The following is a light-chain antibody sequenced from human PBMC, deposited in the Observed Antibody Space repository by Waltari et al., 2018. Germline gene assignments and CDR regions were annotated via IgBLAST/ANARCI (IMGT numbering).Light chain of an antibody. Sequence: DIVMTQSPDSLAVSLGERATTNCKSSQSFLHSSNNKNYIAWYQQKPGQPPKLLLYWASTRESGVPDRFSGSGSGTDFTLTISSLQAEDVAVYYCQQYYSTCQFGQGTKVEIK. J-gene: IGKJ1*01. CDR3: QQYYSTCQ. V-gene: IGKV4-1*01. CDR2: WAS. CDR1: QSFLHSSNNKNY.